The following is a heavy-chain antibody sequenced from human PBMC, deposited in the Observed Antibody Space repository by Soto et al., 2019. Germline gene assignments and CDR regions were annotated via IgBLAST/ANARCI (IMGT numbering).Heavy chain of an antibody. V-gene: IGHV3-48*02. CDR2: SSRSSSTT. CDR3: ARDQGRDDYNLWHFDY. CDR1: GFTFSSYS. Sequence: GGSLRLSCAASGFTFSSYSMNWVRQAPGKGLEWVSYSSRSSSTTKYADSVKGRFTISRDNAKNSLYLQMNSLRDEDTAVYYCARDQGRDDYNLWHFDYWGQGTLVTVSS. D-gene: IGHD4-4*01. J-gene: IGHJ4*02.